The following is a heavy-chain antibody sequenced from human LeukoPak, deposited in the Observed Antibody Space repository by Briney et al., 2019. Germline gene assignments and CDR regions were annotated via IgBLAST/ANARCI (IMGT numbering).Heavy chain of an antibody. CDR3: ARDSAPHRVILDF. CDR1: GFSFSSFS. CDR2: ITGSGGRT. Sequence: GGSLRLSCGASGFSFSSFSMNWVRQAPGKGLEWVSSITGSGGRTSYAGSVKGRFTISRDNANNSLYLQMRSLTVEDTAVYFCARDSAPHRVILDFWGQGTLVTVSS. V-gene: IGHV3-21*01. D-gene: IGHD1-14*01. J-gene: IGHJ4*02.